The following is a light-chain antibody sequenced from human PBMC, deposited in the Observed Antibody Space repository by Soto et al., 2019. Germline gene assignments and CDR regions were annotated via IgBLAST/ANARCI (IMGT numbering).Light chain of an antibody. V-gene: IGKV3D-15*01. J-gene: IGKJ1*01. CDR2: DAS. Sequence: EIVMTQSPATLSVSPGERATLSCRASQSVSSNLAWYQQKPGQAPRLLIYDASNRATGIPARFSGSGSGTDFTLTISSLQPEDVATYYCQKYNSARWTFGQGTKVDIK. CDR3: QKYNSARWT. CDR1: QSVSSN.